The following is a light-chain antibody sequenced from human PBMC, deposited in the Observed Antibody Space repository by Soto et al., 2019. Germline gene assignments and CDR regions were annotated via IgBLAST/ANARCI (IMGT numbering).Light chain of an antibody. CDR2: EGS. CDR3: CSYAGTSTPGV. V-gene: IGLV2-23*01. CDR1: SSDIGSYNL. Sequence: QSALTQPASVSGSPGQSITISCTGTSSDIGSYNLVSWYQQHPGKAPNLMIYEGSKRPSGVSNRFSGSKSGNTASLTISGLQAEDDANYYCCSYAGTSTPGVFGTGTKLTVL. J-gene: IGLJ1*01.